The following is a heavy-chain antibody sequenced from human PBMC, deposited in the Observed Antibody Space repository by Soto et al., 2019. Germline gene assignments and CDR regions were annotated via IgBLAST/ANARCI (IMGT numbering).Heavy chain of an antibody. Sequence: KFQGRVTITADDSTSTAYMELRSLRPDDTAVYYCAREVTVASYSFDFWGQGTLVTVSS. V-gene: IGHV1-69*01. CDR3: AREVTVASYSFDF. J-gene: IGHJ4*02. D-gene: IGHD5-12*01.